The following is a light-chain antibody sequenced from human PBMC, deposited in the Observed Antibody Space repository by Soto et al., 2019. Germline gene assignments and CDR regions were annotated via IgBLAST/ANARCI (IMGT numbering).Light chain of an antibody. V-gene: IGKV3-20*01. CDR1: QVVSSSY. Sequence: EIVLTQSPGTLSLSPGESATLSCRANQVVSSSYLAWYQQKPGQAPRLLIYHASDRATGVPDRFSGSGSGTDFALTITRQEPEDFALFYCQQYGTFPFSFGQGTKLEIK. CDR2: HAS. J-gene: IGKJ2*01. CDR3: QQYGTFPFS.